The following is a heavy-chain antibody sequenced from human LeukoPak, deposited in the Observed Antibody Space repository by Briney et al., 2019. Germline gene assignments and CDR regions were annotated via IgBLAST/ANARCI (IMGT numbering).Heavy chain of an antibody. CDR2: IYYSGST. Sequence: SETLSLTCTVSGGSISSHYWSWIRQPPGKGLEWIGYIYYSGSTNYNPYLKSRVTISVDTSKNQFSLKLSSVTAADTAVYYCARGAWYSSSWPVGYWGQGTLVTVSS. V-gene: IGHV4-59*11. J-gene: IGHJ4*02. CDR1: GGSISSHY. CDR3: ARGAWYSSSWPVGY. D-gene: IGHD6-13*01.